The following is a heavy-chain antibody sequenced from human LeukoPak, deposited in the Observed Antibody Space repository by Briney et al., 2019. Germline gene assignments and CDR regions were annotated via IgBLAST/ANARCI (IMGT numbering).Heavy chain of an antibody. Sequence: GGSLRLSCAASGFTFDDYALHWVRQAPGKGLEWVSGISWNSGSIGYADSVKGRFTISRDNAKNSLYLQMNSLRAEDTALYYCAKGLGDYWGQGTLVTVSS. CDR3: AKGLGDY. CDR1: GFTFDDYA. J-gene: IGHJ4*02. V-gene: IGHV3-9*01. CDR2: ISWNSGSI.